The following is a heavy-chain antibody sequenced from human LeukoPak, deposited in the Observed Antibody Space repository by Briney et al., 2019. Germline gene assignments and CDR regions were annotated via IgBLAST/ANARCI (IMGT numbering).Heavy chain of an antibody. CDR3: ARRGGGYCTSTRCCCMDV. CDR1: GGTFSSYG. V-gene: IGHV1-18*01. Sequence: ASVKVSCKASGGTFSSYGITWVRQAPGQGLEWMGWISAYNGDTNFAQKFQGRVTMTTDTSTSTAYMELRTLRSDDTAVYYCARRGGGYCTSTRCCCMDVWGKGTTVTVSS. J-gene: IGHJ6*03. D-gene: IGHD2-2*01. CDR2: ISAYNGDT.